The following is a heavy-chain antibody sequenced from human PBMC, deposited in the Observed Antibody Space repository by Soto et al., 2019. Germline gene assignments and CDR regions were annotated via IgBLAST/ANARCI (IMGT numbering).Heavy chain of an antibody. CDR1: GGSFSGYY. CDR3: ARRPYYGSGCYSRGGMDV. Sequence: PSETLTVTCAAYGGSFSGYYWSWIRQPPGKGLEWIGEINHSGSTNYNPSLKSRVTISVDTSKNQLSLKLSSVTAADTAVYYCARRPYYGSGCYSRGGMDVWGQGTTVTVSS. D-gene: IGHD3-10*01. CDR2: INHSGST. V-gene: IGHV4-34*01. J-gene: IGHJ6*02.